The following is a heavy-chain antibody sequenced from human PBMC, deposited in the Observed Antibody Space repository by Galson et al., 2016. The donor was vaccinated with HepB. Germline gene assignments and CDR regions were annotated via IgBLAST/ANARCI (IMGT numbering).Heavy chain of an antibody. Sequence: SLRLSCAASGFIFETHNMNWVRQAPGKGLEWVSSISGDGRFIYYADSVRGRFSISRDNAKNSLTLHLSKLTAEDSGVYYCAKDAVENSGSVFYFDYWGQGTLMTVSS. V-gene: IGHV3-21*01. CDR3: AKDAVENSGSVFYFDY. CDR2: ISGDGRFI. CDR1: GFIFETHN. D-gene: IGHD3-10*01. J-gene: IGHJ4*02.